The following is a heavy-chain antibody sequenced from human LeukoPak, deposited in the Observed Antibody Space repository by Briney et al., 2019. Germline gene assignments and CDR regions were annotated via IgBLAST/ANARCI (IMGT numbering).Heavy chain of an antibody. CDR1: GFTFSSYA. CDR2: ISGSGGST. V-gene: IGHV3-23*01. J-gene: IGHJ1*01. Sequence: GGSLRLSCAASGFTFSSYAMSWVRQAPGKGLEWVSAISGSGGSTYYADSVKGRFTISRDNSKNTLYLQMNSLRAEDTAVCYCADYYSDSSGYYPEYFQHWGQGTLVTVSS. CDR3: ADYYSDSSGYYPEYFQH. D-gene: IGHD3-22*01.